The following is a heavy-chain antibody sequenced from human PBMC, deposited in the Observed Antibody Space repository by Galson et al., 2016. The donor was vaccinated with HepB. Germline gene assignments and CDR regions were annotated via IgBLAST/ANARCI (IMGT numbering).Heavy chain of an antibody. CDR3: ARDLDCSGGSCYDGMDV. V-gene: IGHV3-48*02. CDR2: ISGSSNTV. J-gene: IGHJ6*02. D-gene: IGHD2-15*01. Sequence: SLRLSCAGSGFTFRSYIMNWVRQAPGKRLEWVSYISGSSNTVKYADAVKGRFTISRDNGKSSLYLQMNSLRDEDTAVYYCARDLDCSGGSCYDGMDVWGQGTTVTVSS. CDR1: GFTFRSYI.